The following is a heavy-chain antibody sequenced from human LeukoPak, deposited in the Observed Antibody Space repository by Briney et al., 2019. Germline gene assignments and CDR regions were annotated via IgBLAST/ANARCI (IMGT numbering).Heavy chain of an antibody. CDR3: ARDPSDYYGSGSPWFDP. V-gene: IGHV4-59*01. D-gene: IGHD3-10*01. Sequence: PSETLSLTCTVSGGSISSYYWSWIRQPPGKGLEWIGYIYYSGSTNYNPSLKSRVTISVDTSKNQFSLKLSSVTAADTAVYYCARDPSDYYGSGSPWFDPWGQGTLVTVSS. CDR1: GGSISSYY. J-gene: IGHJ5*02. CDR2: IYYSGST.